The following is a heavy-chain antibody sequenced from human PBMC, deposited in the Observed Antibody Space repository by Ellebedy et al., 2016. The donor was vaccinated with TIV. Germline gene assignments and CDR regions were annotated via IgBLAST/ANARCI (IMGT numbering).Heavy chain of an antibody. D-gene: IGHD2-2*01. V-gene: IGHV3-66*01. CDR2: IYSGGST. CDR3: ARDTRFIDHQHNWFDP. Sequence: GESLKISCAASGFTVNNNYMSWVRQAPGKGLEWVSLIYSGGSTFYADSVRGRFTISRDNSKNTLNLQMNSLRAEDTAVYYCARDTRFIDHQHNWFDPWGQGTLVTVSS. CDR1: GFTVNNNY. J-gene: IGHJ5*02.